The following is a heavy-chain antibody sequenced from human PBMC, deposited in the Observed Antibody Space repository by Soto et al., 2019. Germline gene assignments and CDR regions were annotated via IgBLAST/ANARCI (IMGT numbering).Heavy chain of an antibody. D-gene: IGHD1-1*01. CDR2: ISSGSSTI. Sequence: EVQLVDSGGGLVQPGESLRLSCAASGFTFSSYSMIWVRQAPGKGLEWVSYISSGSSTIYYADSVKGRFTVSRDNAKNSLYLQINSLRDEDTAVYYCARVRQLGLDYWGQGTLVTVSS. CDR1: GFTFSSYS. J-gene: IGHJ4*02. CDR3: ARVRQLGLDY. V-gene: IGHV3-48*02.